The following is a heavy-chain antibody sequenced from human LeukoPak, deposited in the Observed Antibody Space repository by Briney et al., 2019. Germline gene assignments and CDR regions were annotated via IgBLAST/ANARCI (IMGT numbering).Heavy chain of an antibody. J-gene: IGHJ3*02. CDR1: GGTFSSYA. D-gene: IGHD1-26*01. CDR3: ARDRRGIVGATDAFDI. Sequence: SVKVSCKASGGTFSSYAISWVRQAPGQGLEWMGGIIPIFGTANYAQKFQGRVTITADESTSTAYMELSSLRSEDTAVYYCARDRRGIVGATDAFDIWGQGTMVTVSS. CDR2: IIPIFGTA. V-gene: IGHV1-69*13.